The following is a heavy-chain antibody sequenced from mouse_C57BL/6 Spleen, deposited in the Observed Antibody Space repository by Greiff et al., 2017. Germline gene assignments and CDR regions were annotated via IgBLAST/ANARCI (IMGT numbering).Heavy chain of an antibody. CDR2: INPSSGYT. Sequence: VQLQQSGAELAKPGASVKLSCKASGYTFTSYWMHWVKQRPGQGLEWIGYINPSSGYTKYNQKFKDKATCTADKSSSTAYMQLSSLTYEDSAVYCCAREDYGSSPWFAYWGQGTLVTVSA. J-gene: IGHJ3*01. CDR1: GYTFTSYW. CDR3: AREDYGSSPWFAY. D-gene: IGHD1-1*01. V-gene: IGHV1-7*01.